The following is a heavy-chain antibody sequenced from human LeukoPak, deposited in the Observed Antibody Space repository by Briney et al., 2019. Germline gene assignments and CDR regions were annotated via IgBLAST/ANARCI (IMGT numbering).Heavy chain of an antibody. Sequence: SETLSLTCTVSGGSISSYYWSWIRQPPGKGLEWIGSIYHSGSTYYNPSLKSRVTISVDTSKNQFSLKMSSVTAADTAVYFCARQLYVSGSYYAPMDVWGKGTTVTISS. CDR2: IYHSGST. CDR3: ARQLYVSGSYYAPMDV. CDR1: GGSISSYY. D-gene: IGHD3-10*01. J-gene: IGHJ6*03. V-gene: IGHV4-59*04.